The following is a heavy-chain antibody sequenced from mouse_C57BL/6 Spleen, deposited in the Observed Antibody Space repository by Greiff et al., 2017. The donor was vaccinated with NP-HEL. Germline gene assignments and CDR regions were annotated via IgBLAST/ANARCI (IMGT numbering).Heavy chain of an antibody. Sequence: QVQLQQPGAELVKPGASVKLSCKASGYTFTSYWMHWVKQRPGQGLEWIGMIHPNSGSTNYNEKFKSKATLTVDKASSTAYMQLSSLTSEDSAVYYCAREDSNSVARYFEVWGTATTVTVSS. D-gene: IGHD2-5*01. J-gene: IGHJ1*03. CDR1: GYTFTSYW. V-gene: IGHV1-64*01. CDR2: IHPNSGST. CDR3: AREDSNSVARYFEV.